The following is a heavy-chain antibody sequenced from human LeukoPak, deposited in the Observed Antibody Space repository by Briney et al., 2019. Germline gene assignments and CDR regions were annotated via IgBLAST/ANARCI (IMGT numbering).Heavy chain of an antibody. V-gene: IGHV3-23*01. CDR3: AKDTTDSSGVDY. Sequence: ASVKVSCKASGGTFSSYGMSWVRQAPGKGLEWVSAISGSGGSTYYADSVKGRFTISRDNSKNTLYLQMNSLRAEDTAVYYCAKDTTDSSGVDYWGQGTLVTVSS. D-gene: IGHD3-22*01. J-gene: IGHJ4*02. CDR1: GGTFSSYG. CDR2: ISGSGGST.